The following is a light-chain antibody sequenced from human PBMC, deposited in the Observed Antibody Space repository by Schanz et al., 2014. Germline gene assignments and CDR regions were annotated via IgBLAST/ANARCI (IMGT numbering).Light chain of an antibody. CDR1: ESVSSN. Sequence: EIVMTQSPVTLSVSPGERATLSCRASESVSSNLAWYEQKPGQAPRLLVYGASTRATGIPARFSGSGSGTDFTLTISRLEPEDFAVYYCQQYGSSPLFGPGTKVDIK. CDR2: GAS. CDR3: QQYGSSPL. V-gene: IGKV3-20*01. J-gene: IGKJ3*01.